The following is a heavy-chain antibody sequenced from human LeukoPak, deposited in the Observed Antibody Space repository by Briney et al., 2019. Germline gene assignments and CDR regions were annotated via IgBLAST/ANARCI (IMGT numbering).Heavy chain of an antibody. J-gene: IGHJ4*02. Sequence: SETLSLTCTVSGGSIGSGYYWAWIRQPPGKGLEWIGSIHYGGTTHYNPSLQSRVTISADTSKNQIALDLRSVTAADTAVYYCTRDIGDFVSDFWGQGTLVTVSS. D-gene: IGHD2-21*02. CDR2: IHYGGTT. CDR1: GGSIGSGYY. V-gene: IGHV4-39*02. CDR3: TRDIGDFVSDF.